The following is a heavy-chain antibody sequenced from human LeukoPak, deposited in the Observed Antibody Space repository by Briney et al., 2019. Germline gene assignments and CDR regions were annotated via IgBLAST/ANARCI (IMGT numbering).Heavy chain of an antibody. Sequence: SETLSLTCTVSGGSISSYYWSWIRQPPGKGLEWIGYIYYSGSTNYNPSLKSRVTISVDTSKNQFSLKLSSVTAADTAVYYCARAGTVTNPYYFDYWGQGTLVTVSS. J-gene: IGHJ4*02. CDR1: GGSISSYY. CDR3: ARAGTVTNPYYFDY. D-gene: IGHD4-17*01. V-gene: IGHV4-59*12. CDR2: IYYSGST.